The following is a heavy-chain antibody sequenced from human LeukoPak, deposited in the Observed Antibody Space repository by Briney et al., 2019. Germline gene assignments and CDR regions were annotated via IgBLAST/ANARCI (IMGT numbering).Heavy chain of an antibody. Sequence: GESLKISCKGSGYSFTSYWIGWVRQAPGKGLEWVSSISSSSSYIYYADSVKGRFTISRDNAKNSLYLQMNSLRAEDTAVYYCARDLHCSGGSCIRGFSHWGQGTLVTVSS. CDR2: ISSSSSYI. CDR3: ARDLHCSGGSCIRGFSH. CDR1: GYSFTSYW. V-gene: IGHV3-21*01. D-gene: IGHD2-15*01. J-gene: IGHJ4*02.